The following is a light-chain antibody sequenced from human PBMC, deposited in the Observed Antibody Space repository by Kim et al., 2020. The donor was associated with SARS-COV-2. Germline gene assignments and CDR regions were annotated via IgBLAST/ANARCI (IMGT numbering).Light chain of an antibody. J-gene: IGKJ4*01. V-gene: IGKV2D-29*01. Sequence: EIVMTQSPVSLSVTLGQPASISCKSTESLLYGDGKTYFYWYLQKAGQPPQLLIYEVSNRFSGVPDRFSGSGSGTDFTLKISRVEAEDVGVYYCMQSIRAPLTFGGGTKLEIK. CDR2: EVS. CDR1: ESLLYGDGKTY. CDR3: MQSIRAPLT.